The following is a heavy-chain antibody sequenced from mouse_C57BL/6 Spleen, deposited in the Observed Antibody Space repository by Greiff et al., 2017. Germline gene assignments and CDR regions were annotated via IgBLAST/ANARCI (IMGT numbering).Heavy chain of an antibody. J-gene: IGHJ1*03. CDR2: INPNNGGT. D-gene: IGHD2-1*01. CDR1: GYTFTDYY. CDR3: ARNYGKGEYFDV. Sequence: VQLQQSGPELVKPGASVKISCKASGYTFTDYYMNWVKQSHGKSLEWIGDINPNNGGTSYNQKFKGKATLTVDKSSSTAYMELRSLTSEDSAVYYCARNYGKGEYFDVGGTGTTVTVAS. V-gene: IGHV1-26*01.